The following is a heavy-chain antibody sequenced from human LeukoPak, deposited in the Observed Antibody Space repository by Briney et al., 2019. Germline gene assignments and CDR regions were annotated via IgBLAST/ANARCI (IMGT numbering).Heavy chain of an antibody. D-gene: IGHD3-16*01. Sequence: GGSLRLSCAASGFTFSSYWMHWVSQAQGKGLVWVSRINSDGSSTSYADSVKGRFTISRDNAKNTLYLQMNSLRAEDTAVYYCAGFWGYYYGYDVWGQGTTVTVSS. CDR1: GFTFSSYW. CDR2: INSDGSST. CDR3: AGFWGYYYGYDV. J-gene: IGHJ6*02. V-gene: IGHV3-74*01.